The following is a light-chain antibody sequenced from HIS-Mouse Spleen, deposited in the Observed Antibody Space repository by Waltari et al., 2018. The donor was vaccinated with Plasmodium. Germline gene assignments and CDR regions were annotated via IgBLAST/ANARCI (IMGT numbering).Light chain of an antibody. V-gene: IGKV3-20*01. CDR3: QQYGSSPLT. CDR1: QTVSSSY. CDR2: GAS. Sequence: EIVFTQSPGTLSLSPGDRATLSCRASQTVSSSYLAWYQQKPGQAPRLLIYGASSRPTGIPDRFSGSGSGTDFTLTISRLEPEDFAVYYCQQYGSSPLTFGGGTKVEIK. J-gene: IGKJ4*01.